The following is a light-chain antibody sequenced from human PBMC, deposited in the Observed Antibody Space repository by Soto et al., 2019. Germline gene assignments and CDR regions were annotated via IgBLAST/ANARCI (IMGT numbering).Light chain of an antibody. CDR1: QSLGRY. Sequence: PGESATLSCRASQSLGRYLAWYQQKPGQAPRLLVYDVSNRATGIPAGFSGGGSGTDFTLTISRLEPEDFAVYYCKQYGSSGKFGQGTKVDIK. V-gene: IGKV3-20*01. J-gene: IGKJ1*01. CDR3: KQYGSSGK. CDR2: DVS.